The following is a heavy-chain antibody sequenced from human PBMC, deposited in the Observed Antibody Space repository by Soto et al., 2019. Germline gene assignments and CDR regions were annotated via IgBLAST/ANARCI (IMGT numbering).Heavy chain of an antibody. CDR3: ARCNTMVRESYETWPYYYGMYV. CDR1: GGTFSSYA. CDR2: IIPRFGTA. J-gene: IGHJ6*02. Sequence: GASVKVSCKASGGTFSSYAISWVRQAPGQGLQWLGGIIPRFGTANYAQRFQGRVTITADESASTAYMELSSLRSEDTAVYYCARCNTMVRESYETWPYYYGMYVWGQGTTVTVSS. D-gene: IGHD3-10*01. V-gene: IGHV1-69*13.